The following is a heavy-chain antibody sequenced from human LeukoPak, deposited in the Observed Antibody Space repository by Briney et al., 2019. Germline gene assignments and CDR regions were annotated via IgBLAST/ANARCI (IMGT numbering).Heavy chain of an antibody. Sequence: QASETLSLTCTVSGASISSGGYYWSWLRQHPGKGLEWIGYIYYSGSTYYNPSLKSRVTISVDTSKNQFSLKLSSVTAADTAVYYCARDAPAAPYYMDVWGKGTTVTVSS. CDR3: ARDAPAAPYYMDV. V-gene: IGHV4-31*03. D-gene: IGHD2-2*01. CDR2: IYYSGST. J-gene: IGHJ6*03. CDR1: GASISSGGYY.